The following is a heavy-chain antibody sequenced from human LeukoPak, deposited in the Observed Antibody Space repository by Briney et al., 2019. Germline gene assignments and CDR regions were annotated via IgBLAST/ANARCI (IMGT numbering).Heavy chain of an antibody. CDR2: IKGDESEK. D-gene: IGHD3-22*01. V-gene: IGHV3-7*04. J-gene: IGHJ4*02. Sequence: PGGSLRLSCAASGFTFTSYWMSWVRQAPGKGLEWVANIKGDESEKYYVDSVKGRFTISRDNAKTSLYLQMNSLREEDTAIYYCARDRNYYEYLEHWGQGTLVTVSS. CDR3: ARDRNYYEYLEH. CDR1: GFTFTSYW.